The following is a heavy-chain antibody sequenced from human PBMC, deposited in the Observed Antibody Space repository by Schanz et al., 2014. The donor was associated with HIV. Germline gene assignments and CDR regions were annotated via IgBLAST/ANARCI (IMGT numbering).Heavy chain of an antibody. D-gene: IGHD3-3*01. CDR1: GGSFSGYY. CDR3: ASGQSFDFWSGYRVGYFDS. J-gene: IGHJ4*02. CDR2: INHSEST. V-gene: IGHV4-34*01. Sequence: QVQLQQWGAGLLKPSETLSLKCAVYGGSFSGYYWTWIRQSPGKGLEWIGEINHSESTNYNPSLKSRVTISVVSSKTQFSLKLRSVTAADTAVYYCASGQSFDFWSGYRVGYFDSWGQGTLVTVSS.